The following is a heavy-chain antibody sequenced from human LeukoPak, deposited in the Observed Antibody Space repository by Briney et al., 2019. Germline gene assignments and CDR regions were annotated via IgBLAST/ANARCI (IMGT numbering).Heavy chain of an antibody. J-gene: IGHJ4*02. CDR3: ARDRWELLRYFDY. D-gene: IGHD1-26*01. V-gene: IGHV4-59*12. CDR2: IYYSGST. CDR1: GGSISSYY. Sequence: SETLSLTCTVSGGSISSYYWSWIRQPPGKGLEWIGSIYYSGSTYYNPSLKSRVTISVDTSKNQFSLKLSSVTAADTAVYYCARDRWELLRYFDYWGQGTLVTVSS.